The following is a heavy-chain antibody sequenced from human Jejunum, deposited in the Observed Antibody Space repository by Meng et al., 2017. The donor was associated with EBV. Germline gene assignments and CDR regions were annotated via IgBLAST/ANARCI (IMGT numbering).Heavy chain of an antibody. CDR1: GGSISSSNW. V-gene: IGHV4-4*02. CDR2: IFHIGTT. CDR3: ARDGGPSGSYAYWFDP. J-gene: IGHJ5*02. Sequence: QEPRHGSCRRLVKPLGPLSLTRAASGGSISSSNWWSWGRQPPGKGPEWIGEIFHIGTTNYNPTLKSRVTMSVDKSKNHFSLKLTSVTAADTAVYYCARDGGPSGSYAYWFDPWGQGTLVTVSS. D-gene: IGHD1-26*01.